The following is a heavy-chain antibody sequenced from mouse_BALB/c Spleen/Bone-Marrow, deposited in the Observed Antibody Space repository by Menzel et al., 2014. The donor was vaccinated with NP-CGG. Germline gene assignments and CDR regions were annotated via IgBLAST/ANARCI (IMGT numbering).Heavy chain of an antibody. CDR2: INPNNGAT. CDR1: GYTFSEST. J-gene: IGHJ3*01. D-gene: IGHD1-1*01. V-gene: IGHV1-22*01. Sequence: SGPELVKPGASVKTSCKTSGYTFSESTMHWVKQSHGRSLEWIGGINPNNGATSYKQKFKGKAILTVEKSSSTALLELRSLTSEDSAVYYCARRDYGPAWFAYWGQGTLVTVSA. CDR3: ARRDYGPAWFAY.